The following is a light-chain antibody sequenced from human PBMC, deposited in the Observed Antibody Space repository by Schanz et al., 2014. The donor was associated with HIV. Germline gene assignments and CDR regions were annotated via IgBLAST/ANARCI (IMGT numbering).Light chain of an antibody. CDR3: SSYTSSSTWV. CDR1: SSDVGGYNY. CDR2: EVT. J-gene: IGLJ3*02. Sequence: QSALTQPASVSGSPGQSITISCTGTSSDVGGYNYVSWYQQHPDKAPKLMIYEVTRRPPGVSSRFSGSKSGNTASLTISGLQAEDEADYYCSSYTSSSTWVFGGGTKLTVL. V-gene: IGLV2-14*01.